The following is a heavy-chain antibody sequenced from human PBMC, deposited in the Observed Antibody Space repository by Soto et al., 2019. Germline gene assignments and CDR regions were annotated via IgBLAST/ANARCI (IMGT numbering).Heavy chain of an antibody. V-gene: IGHV4-34*01. CDR3: ARCPSYYNDSSGYFPSTNFDY. CDR2: SNHSGST. CDR1: DGSFSGYY. J-gene: IGHJ4*02. Sequence: SETLSLTCAVYDGSFSGYYWSRNRQPPGKGLEWIGESNHSGSTNYNPSRKSRVTTSVDTSKNQFSLQLSSVTAADTAVYYCARCPSYYNDSSGYFPSTNFDYWGQGTLVTVSS. D-gene: IGHD3-22*01.